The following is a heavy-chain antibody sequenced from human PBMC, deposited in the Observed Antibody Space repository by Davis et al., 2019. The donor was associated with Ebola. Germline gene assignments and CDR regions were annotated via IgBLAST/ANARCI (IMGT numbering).Heavy chain of an antibody. D-gene: IGHD3-22*01. J-gene: IGHJ5*02. CDR1: GGTFSSYA. CDR2: IIPIFGTA. Sequence: SVKVSCKASGGTFSSYAISWVRQAPGQGLEWMGGIIPIFGTANYAQKFQDRVTITADESTRTVYLELSSLRSEDTAVYYCARVQTGYYFDSSDSPSWFAPWGQGTQVTVSS. CDR3: ARVQTGYYFDSSDSPSWFAP. V-gene: IGHV1-69*13.